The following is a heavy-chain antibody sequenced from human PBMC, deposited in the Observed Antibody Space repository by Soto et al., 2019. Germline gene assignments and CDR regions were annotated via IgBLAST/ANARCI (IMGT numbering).Heavy chain of an antibody. J-gene: IGHJ4*02. D-gene: IGHD2-15*01. CDR1: GFTFSSYA. CDR3: ARDGPGYCSGGSCDHGLDY. Sequence: QVQLVESGGGVVQPGRSLRLSCAASGFTFSSYAMHWVRQAPGKGLEWVAVISYDGSNKYYADSVKGRFTISRDNSKNPLYLQTNSLGAEDTAVYYCARDGPGYCSGGSCDHGLDYWGQGTLVTVSS. V-gene: IGHV3-30-3*01. CDR2: ISYDGSNK.